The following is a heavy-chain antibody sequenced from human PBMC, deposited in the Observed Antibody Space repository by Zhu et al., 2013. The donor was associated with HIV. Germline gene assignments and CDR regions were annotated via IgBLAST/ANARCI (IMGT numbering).Heavy chain of an antibody. CDR2: INPNSGGT. V-gene: IGHV1-2*02. J-gene: IGHJ3*02. CDR3: ASDLWEKAFDI. CDR1: AYTFTANY. Sequence: QVLLVQSGAEVKKPGASVKVSCRASAYTFTANYINWVRQVPGQGLEWIGWINPNSGGTNYAQKFQGRVTMTRDTSITTAYMELRGLISDDTAVYYCASDLWEKAFDIWGQGTMVTVSS. D-gene: IGHD1-26*01.